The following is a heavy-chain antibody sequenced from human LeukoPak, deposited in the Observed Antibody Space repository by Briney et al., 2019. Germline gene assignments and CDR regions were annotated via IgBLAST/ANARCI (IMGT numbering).Heavy chain of an antibody. J-gene: IGHJ5*02. CDR1: GYTFTSYY. CDR2: INPSGGRT. Sequence: GASVKVSCKASGYTFTSYYMHWVRQAPGQGLEWMGIINPSGGRTSYAQKFQGRVTMTWDTSTSTVYMELSSLRSEDTAVYYCARDREFDLITMVRGVPRGGWFDPWGQGTLVTVSS. D-gene: IGHD3-10*01. V-gene: IGHV1-46*01. CDR3: ARDREFDLITMVRGVPRGGWFDP.